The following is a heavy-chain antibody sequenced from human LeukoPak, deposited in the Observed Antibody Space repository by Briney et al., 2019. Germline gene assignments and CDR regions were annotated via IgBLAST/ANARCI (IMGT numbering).Heavy chain of an antibody. D-gene: IGHD2-15*01. CDR2: IKEDESEK. CDR3: ARVRVVSYYGMDV. V-gene: IGHV3-7*01. J-gene: IGHJ6*02. Sequence: GRSLRLSCAASGFTFSSYGMHWVRQAPGKGLEWVANIKEDESEKYYVDSVKGRFTISRDNAKNSLYLQMNSLRAEDTAVYYCARVRVVSYYGMDVWGQGTTVTVSS. CDR1: GFTFSSYG.